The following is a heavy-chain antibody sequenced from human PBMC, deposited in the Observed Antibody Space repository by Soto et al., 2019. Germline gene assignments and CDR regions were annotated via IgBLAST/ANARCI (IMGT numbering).Heavy chain of an antibody. CDR3: ARWRYGYY. Sequence: QVHLVQSGAEVKKPGASVKVSCKGSGYAFTTYGITWVRQAPGQGLEWMGWISAHNGNTNHAQKLQGRVTATRDTSARTAYMGLSSLRSDDTAVYYCARWRYGYYWGQGALVTVSS. J-gene: IGHJ4*02. CDR2: ISAHNGNT. D-gene: IGHD1-1*01. CDR1: GYAFTTYG. V-gene: IGHV1-18*01.